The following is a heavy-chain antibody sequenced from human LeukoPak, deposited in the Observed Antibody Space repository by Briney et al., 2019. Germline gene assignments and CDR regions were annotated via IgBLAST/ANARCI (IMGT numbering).Heavy chain of an antibody. D-gene: IGHD6-19*01. CDR2: IYYSGST. J-gene: IGHJ4*02. Sequence: ASETLSLTCTVSGGSISSYYWSWIRQPPGKGLEWIGYIYYSGSTNYNPSLKSRVTISVDTSKNQFSLKLSSVTAADTAVYYCARGGRVAGGRSFDYWGQGTLVTVSS. CDR3: ARGGRVAGGRSFDY. V-gene: IGHV4-59*12. CDR1: GGSISSYY.